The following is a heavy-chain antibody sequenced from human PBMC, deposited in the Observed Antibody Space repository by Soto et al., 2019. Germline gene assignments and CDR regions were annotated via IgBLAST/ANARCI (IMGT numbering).Heavy chain of an antibody. D-gene: IGHD2-8*02. J-gene: IGHJ4*02. CDR3: ARSSGGGYYFDY. V-gene: IGHV4-59*01. Sequence: PSETLSLTCTVSGGSISSYYWSWIRQPPGKGLEWIGYIYYSGSTNYNPSLKSRVTISVDTSKNQFSLKLSSVTAADTAVYYCARSSGGGYYFDYWGQGTRVTVAS. CDR1: GGSISSYY. CDR2: IYYSGST.